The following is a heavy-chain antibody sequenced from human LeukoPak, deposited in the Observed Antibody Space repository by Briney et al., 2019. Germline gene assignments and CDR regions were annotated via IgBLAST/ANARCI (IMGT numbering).Heavy chain of an antibody. D-gene: IGHD5-18*01. CDR1: GGSFSGYY. CDR2: INHSGST. CDR3: ARTYSYGYDNYFDY. Sequence: PSETLSLTCAVYGGSFSGYYWSWIRQPPGKGLEWIGEINHSGSTNYNPSLKSRVTISVDTSKNQFSLKLSSVPAADTAVYYCARTYSYGYDNYFDYWGQGTLVTVSS. V-gene: IGHV4-34*01. J-gene: IGHJ4*02.